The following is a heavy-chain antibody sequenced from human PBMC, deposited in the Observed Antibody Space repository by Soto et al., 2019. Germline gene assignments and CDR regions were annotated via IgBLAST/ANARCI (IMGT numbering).Heavy chain of an antibody. J-gene: IGHJ4*02. CDR3: ARGPGGPDGPGDY. D-gene: IGHD2-15*01. CDR1: GYTFTSHA. Sequence: QVQLVQSGAEVKKPGASVKVSCKASGYTFTSHAMHWVRQAPGQRLEWMGWINAGNGNTKYSQKFQGRVTITRDTYASSAYMELSSMRSEDTTVYYCARGPGGPDGPGDYWGQGTLVTVSS. CDR2: INAGNGNT. V-gene: IGHV1-3*01.